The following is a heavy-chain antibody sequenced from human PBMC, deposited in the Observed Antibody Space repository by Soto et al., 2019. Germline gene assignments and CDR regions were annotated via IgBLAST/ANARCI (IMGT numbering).Heavy chain of an antibody. CDR2: ISSGGNTI. CDR1: GSPFVGIT. CDR3: ARVGYSSPFDY. J-gene: IGHJ4*02. V-gene: IGHV3-48*02. Sequence: EVQLVESGGGLVQPGGSRGLSLPASGSPFVGITMNWAGQAQGKGLEGVSYISSGGNTIYYADSVKGRFTISRDNAKNSLYLQMNSLRDEDTAVYYCARVGYSSPFDYWGQGTLLTVSS. D-gene: IGHD5-18*01.